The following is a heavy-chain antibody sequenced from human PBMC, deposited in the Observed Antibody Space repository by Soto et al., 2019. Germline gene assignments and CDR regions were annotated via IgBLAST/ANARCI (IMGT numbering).Heavy chain of an antibody. Sequence: SETLSLTCTVSGGSVSSGSYYWSWIRQPPGKGLEWFGYIYYSGSTNYNPSLKSRVTISVDTSKNQFSLKLSSVTAADTAVYYCARDRSRNLWFGELLPTYYFDYWGQGTLVTISS. CDR1: GGSVSSGSYY. V-gene: IGHV4-61*01. J-gene: IGHJ4*02. D-gene: IGHD3-10*01. CDR2: IYYSGST. CDR3: ARDRSRNLWFGELLPTYYFDY.